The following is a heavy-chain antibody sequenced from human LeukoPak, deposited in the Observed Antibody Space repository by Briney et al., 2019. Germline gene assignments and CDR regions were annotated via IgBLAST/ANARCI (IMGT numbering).Heavy chain of an antibody. J-gene: IGHJ5*02. CDR3: ARVTTSTSCPGCLNWFDP. CDR1: GGTFSSYA. CDR2: IIPIFGTA. V-gene: IGHV1-69*01. D-gene: IGHD2-2*01. Sequence: WVKVSCKASGGTFSSYAISWVRQAPGQGLEWMGGIIPIFGTANYAQKFQGRVTITADESTSTAYMELSSLRSEDTAVYYCARVTTSTSCPGCLNWFDPWGQGTLVTVSS.